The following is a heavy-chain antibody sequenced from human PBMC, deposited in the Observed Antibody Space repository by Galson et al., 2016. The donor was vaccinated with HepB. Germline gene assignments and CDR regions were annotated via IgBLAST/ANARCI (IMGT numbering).Heavy chain of an antibody. CDR2: ISFTGIYT. V-gene: IGHV3-21*01. CDR1: GFNFTSYS. CDR3: ARDLGSSNYEYYFDY. D-gene: IGHD3-16*01. J-gene: IGHJ4*02. Sequence: SLRLSCAVSGFNFTSYSFNWVRQAPGKGLEWISYISFTGIYTNYADSVRGRFTISRDNAKNSLYLQVNSLRAEDTAVYFCARDLGSSNYEYYFDYWGQGALVTVSS.